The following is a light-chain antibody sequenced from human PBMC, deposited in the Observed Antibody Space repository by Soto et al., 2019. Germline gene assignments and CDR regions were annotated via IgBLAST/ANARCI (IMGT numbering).Light chain of an antibody. V-gene: IGKV3-20*01. Sequence: VLTQSPGTLSLSPGERGTLSCRASQSISSNFVAWYQQKPGQAPRLLIFGTFRKAAGIPDRFSGSGSGTDFTLTISRLEPEDFAVFYCQQYDSSPGTFGQGTKVDIK. J-gene: IGKJ1*01. CDR3: QQYDSSPGT. CDR2: GTF. CDR1: QSISSNF.